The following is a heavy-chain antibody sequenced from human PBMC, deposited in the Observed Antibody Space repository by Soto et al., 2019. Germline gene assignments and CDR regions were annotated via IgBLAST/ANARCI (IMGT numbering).Heavy chain of an antibody. V-gene: IGHV4-39*01. CDR2: IYYSGST. D-gene: IGHD5-18*01. Sequence: SETLSLTCTVSGGSISSSSYYWGWIRQPPGKGLEWIGSIYYSGSTYYNPSLKSRVTISVDTSKNQFSLKLSSVTAADTAVYYCARHPGYGLSYFDYWGQGTLVTVSS. CDR1: GGSISSSSYY. J-gene: IGHJ4*02. CDR3: ARHPGYGLSYFDY.